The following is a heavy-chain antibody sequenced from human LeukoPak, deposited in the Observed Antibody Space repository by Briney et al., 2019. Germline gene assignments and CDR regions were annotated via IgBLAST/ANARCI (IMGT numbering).Heavy chain of an antibody. CDR2: IYTSGST. Sequence: KPSETLSLTCTVSGGSISSYYWSWIRQPAGKGLEWIGRIYTSGSTNYNPSLKSRVTMSVDTSKNQFSLKLSSVTAADTAVYYCARDLDIVVVPAAEQRGWFDPWGQGTLVTVPS. D-gene: IGHD2-2*01. CDR3: ARDLDIVVVPAAEQRGWFDP. J-gene: IGHJ5*02. V-gene: IGHV4-4*07. CDR1: GGSISSYY.